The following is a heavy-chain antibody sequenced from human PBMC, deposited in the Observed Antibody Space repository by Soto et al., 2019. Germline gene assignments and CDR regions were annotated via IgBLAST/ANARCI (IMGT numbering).Heavy chain of an antibody. CDR1: GGSISTSNYY. CDR3: ATFVVPASRQTDFDF. Sequence: SQTLSLTCTVAGGSISTSNYYWGWVRQPPGKGLDWIGNIYYSVTTYYNPSLKSRVTISVDTSKNQFSLKLNSVTAADTAVYYCATFVVPASRQTDFDFWGPGTLVTASS. J-gene: IGHJ4*02. D-gene: IGHD2-21*02. CDR2: IYYSVTT. V-gene: IGHV4-39*01.